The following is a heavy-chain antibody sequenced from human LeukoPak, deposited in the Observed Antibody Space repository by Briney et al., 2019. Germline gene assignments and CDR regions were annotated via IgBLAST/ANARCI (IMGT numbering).Heavy chain of an antibody. CDR3: ARDDFWSGYQSFDY. Sequence: PSETLSLTCAVYGGSFSGYYWGWIRQPPGKGLEWIGSVYHSGSTYYNPSLKSRLTISVDTSKNQFSLQLSSVTAADTAVYYCARDDFWSGYQSFDYWGQGTLVTVSS. J-gene: IGHJ4*02. CDR1: GGSFSGYY. D-gene: IGHD3-3*01. V-gene: IGHV4-38-2*01. CDR2: VYHSGST.